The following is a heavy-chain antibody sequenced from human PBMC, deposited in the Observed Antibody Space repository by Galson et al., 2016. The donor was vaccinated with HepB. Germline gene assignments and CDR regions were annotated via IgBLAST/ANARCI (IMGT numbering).Heavy chain of an antibody. J-gene: IGHJ4*02. CDR2: LSHDGVTK. CDR1: EFTFNNCP. V-gene: IGHV3-30-3*01. Sequence: SLRLSCAASEFTFNNCPLHWVRQAPGKGLEWVAVLSHDGVTKFYADSVRARFTISRDNAKNSLYLQMNSLRAEDTAVYFCARAYQYTLDYWGQGTLVTVSS. CDR3: ARAYQYTLDY. D-gene: IGHD1-1*01.